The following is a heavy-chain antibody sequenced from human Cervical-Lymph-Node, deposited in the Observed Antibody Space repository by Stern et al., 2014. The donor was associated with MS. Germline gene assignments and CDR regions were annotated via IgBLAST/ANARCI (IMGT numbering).Heavy chain of an antibody. CDR2: TIPIFGTA. V-gene: IGHV1-69*01. J-gene: IGHJ4*02. CDR3: VREFNYDTSGYYFYY. D-gene: IGHD3-22*01. Sequence: VQLVESGAEVKKPGSSVKVSCKASGGTFSSYGISWVRQAPGQGLEWMGGTIPIFGTANYAQKFQGRVTITADESTTTAYMELSSLRSEDTAVYYCVREFNYDTSGYYFYYWGQGTLVTVSS. CDR1: GGTFSSYG.